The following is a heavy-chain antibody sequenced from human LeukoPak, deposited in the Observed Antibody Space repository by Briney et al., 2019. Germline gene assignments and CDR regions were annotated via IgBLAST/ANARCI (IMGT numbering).Heavy chain of an antibody. J-gene: IGHJ3*02. Sequence: PGGCLRLSCAASGFTFSSYGMHWVRQAPGKGLEWVAVISYDGSNKYYADSVKGRFTISRDNSKNTLYLQMNSLRAEDTAVYYCAKDREMRAFDIWGQGTMVTVSS. V-gene: IGHV3-30*18. CDR3: AKDREMRAFDI. CDR2: ISYDGSNK. CDR1: GFTFSSYG. D-gene: IGHD3-10*01.